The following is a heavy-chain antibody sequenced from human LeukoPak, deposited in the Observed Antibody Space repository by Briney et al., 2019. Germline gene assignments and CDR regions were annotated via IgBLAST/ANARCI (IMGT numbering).Heavy chain of an antibody. CDR2: INPNSGGT. V-gene: IGHV1-2*02. CDR3: ARVRXYXDSSGYPDY. J-gene: IGHJ4*02. D-gene: IGHD3-22*01. Sequence: ASVKVSCKASGYTFTGYYMHWVRQAPGQGLEWMGWINPNSGGTNYAQKFQGRVTMTRDTSISTAYMELSRLRSDDTAVYYLARVRXYXDSSGYPDYXGQGTLVTVSS. CDR1: GYTFTGYY.